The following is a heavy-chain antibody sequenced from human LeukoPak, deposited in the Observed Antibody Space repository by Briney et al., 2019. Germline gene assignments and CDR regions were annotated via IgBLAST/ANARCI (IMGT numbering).Heavy chain of an antibody. CDR2: IYAYGSGIT. CDR3: ARQFSPGAFDI. CDR1: GGSISSSSYS. Sequence: MPSETLSLTCTASGGSISSSSYSWSWIRQPAGKGLEWIGRIYAYGSGITNYNPSLKSRVTISVDTSKNQFSLKLSSVTAADTAMYYCARQFSPGAFDIWGQGTMVTVSS. V-gene: IGHV4-61*02. D-gene: IGHD2/OR15-2a*01. J-gene: IGHJ3*02.